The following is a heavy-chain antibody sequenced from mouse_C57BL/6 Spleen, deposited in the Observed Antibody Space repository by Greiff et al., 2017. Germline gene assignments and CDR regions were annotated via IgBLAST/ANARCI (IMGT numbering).Heavy chain of an antibody. Sequence: EVQLVESGGGLVKPGGSLKLSCAASGFTFSSYTMSWVRQTPEKRLEWVATISGGGGNTYYPDSVKGRFPISRDNAKNTLYLQMSSLRSEDTALYYCARPELGQYYFDYWGQGTTLTVSS. D-gene: IGHD4-1*01. CDR3: ARPELGQYYFDY. J-gene: IGHJ2*01. CDR1: GFTFSSYT. V-gene: IGHV5-9*01. CDR2: ISGGGGNT.